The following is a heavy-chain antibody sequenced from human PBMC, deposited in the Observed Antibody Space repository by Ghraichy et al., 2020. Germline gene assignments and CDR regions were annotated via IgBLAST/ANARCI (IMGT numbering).Heavy chain of an antibody. CDR1: GFQFSDHY. CDR3: GRDYHDGSDNGYFDV. CDR2: SRDKAKSHTT. J-gene: IGHJ2*01. D-gene: IGHD1-26*01. V-gene: IGHV3-72*01. Sequence: GGSLRLSCAASGFQFSDHYMEWVRQAPGKGLEWVGCSRDKAKSHTTQYAASVEGRFTISRDVSGNVLYLEMDSLKIEDTAVYYCGRDYHDGSDNGYFDVWGRGALVTVSS.